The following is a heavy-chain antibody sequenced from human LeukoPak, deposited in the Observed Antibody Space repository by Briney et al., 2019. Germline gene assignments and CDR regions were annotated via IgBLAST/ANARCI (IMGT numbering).Heavy chain of an antibody. CDR2: INPNSGGT. D-gene: IGHD6-13*01. CDR3: XRGTAAAGTLLVDY. J-gene: IGHJ4*02. CDR1: GYTFTGYY. Sequence: ASVKVSCKASGYTFTGYYMHWVRQAPGQGLEWMGWINPNSGGTNYAQKFQGRVSMTRDTSSSTAYMELSRLRSDDTAVYYCXRGTAAAGTLLVDYWGQGTLVTVSS. V-gene: IGHV1-2*02.